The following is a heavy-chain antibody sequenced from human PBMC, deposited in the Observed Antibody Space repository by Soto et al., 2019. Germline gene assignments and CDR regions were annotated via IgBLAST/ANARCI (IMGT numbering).Heavy chain of an antibody. Sequence: SETLSLTCTVSGGSISSYYWSWIRQPPGKGLEWIGEINHSGSTNYNPSLKSRVTISVDTSKNQFSLKLSSVTAADTAVYYCARGRYSSSWYVLDYWGQGTLVTVSS. CDR2: INHSGST. J-gene: IGHJ4*02. V-gene: IGHV4-34*01. CDR3: ARGRYSSSWYVLDY. D-gene: IGHD6-13*01. CDR1: GGSISSYY.